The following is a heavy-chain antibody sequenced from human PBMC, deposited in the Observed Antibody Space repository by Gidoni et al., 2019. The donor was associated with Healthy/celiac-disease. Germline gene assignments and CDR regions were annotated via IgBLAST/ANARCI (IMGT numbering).Heavy chain of an antibody. J-gene: IGHJ6*03. D-gene: IGHD4-17*01. CDR2: IDPSDSYT. Sequence: EVQLVQSGAEVKKPGESLRISCKGSGYSFTSYWISWVRQMPGKGLEWMGRIDPSDSYTNYSPSSQGHVTISADKSISTAYLQWSSLKASDTAMYYCASTTTSYYYMDVWGKGTTVTVSS. V-gene: IGHV5-10-1*03. CDR1: GYSFTSYW. CDR3: ASTTTSYYYMDV.